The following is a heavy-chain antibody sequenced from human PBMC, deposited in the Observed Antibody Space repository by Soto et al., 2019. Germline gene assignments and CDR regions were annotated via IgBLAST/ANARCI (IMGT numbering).Heavy chain of an antibody. V-gene: IGHV3-11*01. Sequence: GGSLRLSCAASGFTFSDYYMSWIRQAPGKGLEWVSYISSSGSTIYYADSVKGRFTISRDNAKNSLYLQMNSLRAEDTAVYYCARVGPVAGNENDAFDIWGQGTMVTVSS. CDR3: ARVGPVAGNENDAFDI. D-gene: IGHD6-19*01. CDR1: GFTFSDYY. J-gene: IGHJ3*02. CDR2: ISSSGSTI.